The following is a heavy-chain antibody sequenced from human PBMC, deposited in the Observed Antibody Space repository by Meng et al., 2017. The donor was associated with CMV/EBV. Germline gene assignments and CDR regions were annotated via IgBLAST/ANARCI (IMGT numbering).Heavy chain of an antibody. CDR2: IIPIFGTA. D-gene: IGHD5-24*01. J-gene: IGHJ4*02. V-gene: IGHV1-69*12. CDR3: ARMPRDGYNYIDY. CDR1: GGTFSSYA. Sequence: QGQRVQSGAGVKMPGSSVKVSCKASGGTFSSYAISWVRQAPGQGLEWMGGIIPIFGTANYAQKFQGRVTITADESTSTAYMELSSLRSEDTAVYYCARMPRDGYNYIDYWGQGTLVTVSS.